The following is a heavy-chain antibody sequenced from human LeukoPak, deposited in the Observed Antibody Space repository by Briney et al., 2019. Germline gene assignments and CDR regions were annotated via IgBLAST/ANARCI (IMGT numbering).Heavy chain of an antibody. CDR2: ISGSGGST. D-gene: IGHD4/OR15-4a*01. Sequence: PGGTLRLSCAASGFTFSSYGMSWVRQAPGKGLEWVSAISGSGGSTYYADSVKGRFTISRDNAKNSLYLQMNSLRAEDTAVYYCARCSARRVIDYWGQGTLVTVSS. CDR3: ARCSARRVIDY. CDR1: GFTFSSYG. J-gene: IGHJ4*02. V-gene: IGHV3-23*01.